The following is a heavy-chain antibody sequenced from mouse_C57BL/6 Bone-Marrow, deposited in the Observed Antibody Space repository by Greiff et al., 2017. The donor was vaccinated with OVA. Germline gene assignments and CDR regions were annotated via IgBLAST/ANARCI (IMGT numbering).Heavy chain of an antibody. Sequence: QLKQPGAELVMPGASVKLSCKASGYTFTSYWMHWVKQRPGQGLEWIGEIDPSDSYTNYNQKFKGKSTLTVDKSSSTAYMQLSSLTSEDSAVYYCARENYSNYLDYWGQGTTLTVSS. J-gene: IGHJ2*01. V-gene: IGHV1-69*01. CDR1: GYTFTSYW. CDR3: ARENYSNYLDY. D-gene: IGHD2-5*01. CDR2: IDPSDSYT.